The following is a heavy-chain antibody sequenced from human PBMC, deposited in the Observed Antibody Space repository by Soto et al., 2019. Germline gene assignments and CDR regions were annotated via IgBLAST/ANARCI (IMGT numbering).Heavy chain of an antibody. J-gene: IGHJ1*01. V-gene: IGHV1-69*09. Sequence: QVQLVQSGAEVKKPGSSVKVSCKSSGDTFSSYAISWVRQAPGPGLEWMGRLIPLFSITKYAPKFQGRVTVTADTPTSTASMELSSLRSEDTAVYYCARFSTPYYFDSSVFSGGEYFQYWGQGNQVTVSS. D-gene: IGHD3-22*01. CDR3: ARFSTPYYFDSSVFSGGEYFQY. CDR2: LIPLFSIT. CDR1: GDTFSSYA.